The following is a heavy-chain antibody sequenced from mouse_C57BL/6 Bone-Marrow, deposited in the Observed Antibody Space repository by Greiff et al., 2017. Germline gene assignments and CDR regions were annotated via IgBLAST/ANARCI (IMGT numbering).Heavy chain of an antibody. J-gene: IGHJ3*01. Sequence: VQLQQSGGDLVKPGGSLKLSCAASGFTFSSYGMPWVRQTPDKRLEWVATISSGGSYTYYPDSVKGRFTISRDNAKNTLYLQMSSLKSEDTAMYYCARHFAWFAYWGQGTLVTVSA. CDR1: GFTFSSYG. V-gene: IGHV5-6*01. CDR3: ARHFAWFAY. CDR2: ISSGGSYT.